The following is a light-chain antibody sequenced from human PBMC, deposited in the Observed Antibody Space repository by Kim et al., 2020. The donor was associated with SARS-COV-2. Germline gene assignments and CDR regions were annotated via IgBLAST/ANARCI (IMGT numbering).Light chain of an antibody. CDR1: QTVSRNY. J-gene: IGKJ2*01. Sequence: LSPGESATLSGRASQTVSRNYFAWYQQRPGQAPRLLIYGISRRATDIPDRFSGSGSGTDFTLTISRLEPEDSAVYYCQQYGSSRGTFGQGTKLEIK. CDR2: GIS. V-gene: IGKV3-20*01. CDR3: QQYGSSRGT.